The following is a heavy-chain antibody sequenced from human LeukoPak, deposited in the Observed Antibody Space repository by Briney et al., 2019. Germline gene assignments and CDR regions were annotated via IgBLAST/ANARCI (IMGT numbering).Heavy chain of an antibody. CDR3: ARDRIDYPFDY. J-gene: IGHJ4*02. CDR1: GFTFSSYS. D-gene: IGHD4-11*01. CDR2: ISSSSSYI. V-gene: IGHV3-21*01. Sequence: GGSLRLSCAASGFTFSSYSMNWVRQAPGKGLEWVSSISSSSSYIYYADSVKGRFTISRDNAKNSLYLQMNSLRAEDTAVFYCARDRIDYPFDYWGQGTLVTVSS.